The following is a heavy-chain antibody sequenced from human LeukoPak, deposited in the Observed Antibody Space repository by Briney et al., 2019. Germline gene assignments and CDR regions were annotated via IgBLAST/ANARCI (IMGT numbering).Heavy chain of an antibody. Sequence: QPGGSLRLSCAASGLTFQNTWMHWIRQAPGEGLVWVSRIINDAIATTYADSVKGRFTISRDNAKKTLYLQMNSLRADDTAVYYCAADGEYAFLVWGQGTMVTVSS. V-gene: IGHV3-74*01. D-gene: IGHD2/OR15-2a*01. CDR2: IINDAIAT. J-gene: IGHJ3*01. CDR1: GLTFQNTW. CDR3: AADGEYAFLV.